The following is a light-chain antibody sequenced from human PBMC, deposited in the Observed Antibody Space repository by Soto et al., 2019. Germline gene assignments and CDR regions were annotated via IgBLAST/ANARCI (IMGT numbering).Light chain of an antibody. CDR2: DAS. CDR3: QQYNSYSMYT. CDR1: QSIIKW. J-gene: IGKJ2*01. Sequence: IQMTQSPSTLSASIGERVTITCRASQSIIKWLAWYQQKPGRAPKVLISDASNLESGVPSRFSGSGSETEFTLTISSLQPDDFATYYCQQYNSYSMYTFGQGTKLEIK. V-gene: IGKV1-5*01.